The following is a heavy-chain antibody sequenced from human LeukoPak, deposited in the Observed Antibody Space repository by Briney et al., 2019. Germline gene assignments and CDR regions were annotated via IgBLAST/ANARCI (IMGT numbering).Heavy chain of an antibody. Sequence: ASVKVSCKASGYTFTGYYMHWVRQAPGQGLEWMGRINPNSEGTNYAHKFQGRVTMTRDTSISTAYMELSRLRSDATAVYYCARGRSFYSGSYEAINWFDPWGQGTLVTVSS. CDR2: INPNSEGT. D-gene: IGHD1-26*01. CDR3: ARGRSFYSGSYEAINWFDP. CDR1: GYTFTGYY. J-gene: IGHJ5*02. V-gene: IGHV1-2*06.